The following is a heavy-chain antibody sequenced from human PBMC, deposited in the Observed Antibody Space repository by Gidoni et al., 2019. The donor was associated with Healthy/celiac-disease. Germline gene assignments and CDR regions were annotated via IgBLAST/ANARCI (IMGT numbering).Heavy chain of an antibody. CDR2: IYYSGST. CDR1: GGSISSYY. J-gene: IGHJ5*02. CDR3: ARQGLGWFDP. V-gene: IGHV4-59*01. Sequence: QVQLQESGPGLVKPSETLSLTCTVSGGSISSYYWSWIRQPPGKGLEWIGYIYYSGSTNYNPSLKSRDTISVDTSKNQFSLKLSSVTAADTAVYYCARQGLGWFDPWGQGTLVTVSS. D-gene: IGHD7-27*01.